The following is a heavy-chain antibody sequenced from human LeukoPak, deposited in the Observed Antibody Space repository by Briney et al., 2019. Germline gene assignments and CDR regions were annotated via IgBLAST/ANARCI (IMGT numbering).Heavy chain of an antibody. Sequence: ASVKVSCRASGYTFTSYYMHWVRQAPGQGLEWMGIINPSGGSTSYAQKFQGRLTMTRDTSTSTVYMELSSLRSEDTAVYYCARPWGGGSYSVHGFCLGYWGQGTLVTVSS. CDR3: ARPWGGGSYSVHGFCLGY. CDR2: INPSGGST. CDR1: GYTFTSYY. D-gene: IGHD1-26*01. V-gene: IGHV1-46*01. J-gene: IGHJ4*02.